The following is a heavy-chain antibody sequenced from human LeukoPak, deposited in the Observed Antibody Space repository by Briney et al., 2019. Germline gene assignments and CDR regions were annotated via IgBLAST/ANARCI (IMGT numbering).Heavy chain of an antibody. J-gene: IGHJ6*03. CDR3: ASGGSGSLDYHYYYIDV. CDR2: INPNSGGT. D-gene: IGHD3-10*01. Sequence: GAPVKGSCKGSGYTFTGYYMHWVRKAPGQGLEWMGWINPNSGGTNYAQKFQGRVTMTRDTSISTAYMELSRLRSDDTAVYYCASGGSGSLDYHYYYIDVLGKGTTVTVSS. V-gene: IGHV1-2*02. CDR1: GYTFTGYY.